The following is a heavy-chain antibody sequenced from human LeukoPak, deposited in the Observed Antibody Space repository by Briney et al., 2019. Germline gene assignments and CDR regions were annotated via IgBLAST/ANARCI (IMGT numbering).Heavy chain of an antibody. D-gene: IGHD4-17*01. CDR3: ARQTRYGDYVNFDY. J-gene: IGHJ4*02. V-gene: IGHV4-39*01. CDR1: GGSISSSSYY. CDR2: IYYSGST. Sequence: PSETLSLTCTVSGGSISSSSYYWGWIRQPPGKGLEWIGSIYYSGSTYYNPSLKSRVTISVDTSKNLFSLKLSSVTAADTAVYYCARQTRYGDYVNFDYWGQGTLVTVSS.